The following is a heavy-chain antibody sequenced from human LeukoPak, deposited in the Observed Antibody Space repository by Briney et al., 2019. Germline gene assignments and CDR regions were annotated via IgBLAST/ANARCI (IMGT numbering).Heavy chain of an antibody. V-gene: IGHV1-2*02. CDR3: AREGPLTTEMGDYYTLDV. J-gene: IGHJ6*02. D-gene: IGHD4-11*01. Sequence: ASLKVSCRASGYTFNDYYMNWVRQAPGQGLEWMGWINPNSGATKFAQKFQGRITLTRDTSINIASMELTRLRSDDTAIYYCAREGPLTTEMGDYYTLDVWGQGTTVIVSS. CDR2: INPNSGAT. CDR1: GYTFNDYY.